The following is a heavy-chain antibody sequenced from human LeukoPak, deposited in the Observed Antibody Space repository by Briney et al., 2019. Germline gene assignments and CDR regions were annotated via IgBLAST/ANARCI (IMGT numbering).Heavy chain of an antibody. D-gene: IGHD5-18*01. J-gene: IGHJ4*02. V-gene: IGHV4-39*01. CDR3: ARGYSLDY. Sequence: SETLSHTCIVSGDSISSSSYYWAWIRQPPGKGLEWIGSVTSSGNTRYNPSLNSQITTSVDTSKNQFSLNLSSVTAADTAVYYCARGYSLDYWGQGTLVTVSS. CDR1: GDSISSSSYY. CDR2: VTSSGNT.